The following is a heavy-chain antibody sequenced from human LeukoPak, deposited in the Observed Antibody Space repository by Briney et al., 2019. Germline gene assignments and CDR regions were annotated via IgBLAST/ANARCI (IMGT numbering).Heavy chain of an antibody. Sequence: SGGSLRLSCAVSGFTFSSYAMTWVRQAPGEGLEWVSSTDGRGDTTFYAGSVKGRFTISRDNSKNTLYLQMHSLSGEDTAIYCCAKELSSASYPYYFDFWGQGTLVTVSS. V-gene: IGHV3-23*01. J-gene: IGHJ4*02. CDR3: AKELSSASYPYYFDF. D-gene: IGHD6-19*01. CDR2: TDGRGDTT. CDR1: GFTFSSYA.